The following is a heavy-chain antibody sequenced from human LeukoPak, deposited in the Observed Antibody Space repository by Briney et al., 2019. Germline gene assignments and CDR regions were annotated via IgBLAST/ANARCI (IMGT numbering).Heavy chain of an antibody. J-gene: IGHJ5*02. Sequence: ASAKVSCKASGGTFSSYAISWVRQAPGQGLEWMGRIIPILGIANYAQKFQGRVTITADKSTSTAYIELSSLRSEDTAVYYCARDDSSGIAAAGTCFDPWGQGTLVTVSS. CDR2: IIPILGIA. V-gene: IGHV1-69*04. CDR1: GGTFSSYA. D-gene: IGHD6-13*01. CDR3: ARDDSSGIAAAGTCFDP.